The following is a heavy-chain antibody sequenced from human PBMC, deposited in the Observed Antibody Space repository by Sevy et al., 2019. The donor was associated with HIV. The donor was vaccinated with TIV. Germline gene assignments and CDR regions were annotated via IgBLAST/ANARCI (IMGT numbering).Heavy chain of an antibody. Sequence: ASVKVSCKVSGYTFSSYRIHWVRQAPGQGLEWMGWISPHDGDTNYAQKLQGRVTMITETSTSTAYMELRSLRSDDTAVYYCARAYCSGGRCYSLAYWGQGTLVTVSS. J-gene: IGHJ4*02. CDR1: GYTFSSYR. CDR3: ARAYCSGGRCYSLAY. V-gene: IGHV1-18*01. CDR2: ISPHDGDT. D-gene: IGHD2-15*01.